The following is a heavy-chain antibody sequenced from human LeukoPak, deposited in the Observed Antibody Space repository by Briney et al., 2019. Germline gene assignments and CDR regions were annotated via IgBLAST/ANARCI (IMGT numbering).Heavy chain of an antibody. CDR3: ARGLQVGATSASNDY. CDR1: GGSISSYY. J-gene: IGHJ4*02. D-gene: IGHD1-26*01. CDR2: IYYSGST. V-gene: IGHV4-59*12. Sequence: SSETLSLTCTVSGGSISSYYWSWIRQPPGKGLEWIGYIYYSGSTNYNPSLKSRVTISVDTSKNQFSLKLSSVTAADTAVYYCARGLQVGATSASNDYWGQGTLVTVSS.